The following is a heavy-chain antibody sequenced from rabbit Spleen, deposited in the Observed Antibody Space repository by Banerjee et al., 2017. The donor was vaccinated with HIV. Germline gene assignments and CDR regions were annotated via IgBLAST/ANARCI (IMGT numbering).Heavy chain of an antibody. Sequence: QEQLEESGGGLVKPEGSLTLTCKASGVSLNDKDVMCWVRQAPGKGLEWIGCIYAGSSANTYYASWAKGRFTISKTSSTTVTLQMTSPTAADTATYFCGRSSYAGYAGYGYGFNLWGQGTLVTVS. J-gene: IGHJ4*01. D-gene: IGHD7-1*01. CDR2: IYAGSSANT. V-gene: IGHV1S45*01. CDR3: GRSSYAGYAGYGYGFNL. CDR1: GVSLNDKDV.